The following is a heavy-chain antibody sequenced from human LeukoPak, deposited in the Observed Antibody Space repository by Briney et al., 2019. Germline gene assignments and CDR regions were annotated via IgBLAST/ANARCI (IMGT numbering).Heavy chain of an antibody. CDR2: IRYDGSNK. V-gene: IGHV3-30*02. CDR3: AREASGTTVKGGFDY. D-gene: IGHD4-11*01. CDR1: GFTFSSYG. J-gene: IGHJ4*02. Sequence: GGSLRLSCAASGFTFSSYGIHWVRQAPGKGLEWVAFIRYDGSNKYYADSVKGRFTISRDNSKNTVYVQMNSLRAEDTAVYYCAREASGTTVKGGFDYWGQGTLVTVSS.